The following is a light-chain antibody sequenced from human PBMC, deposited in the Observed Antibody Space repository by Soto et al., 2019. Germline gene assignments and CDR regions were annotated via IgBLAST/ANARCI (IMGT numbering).Light chain of an antibody. Sequence: EVVLTQAPGTLYLSPGERATLSCRASQSGSSSYLAWYQLKPGQAPRLFIYGASSRATGIPDRFSGSGSGTDFTLTISRLAPEDCAVYYCQQYGSSPLTFGGGTKVEIK. J-gene: IGKJ4*01. CDR1: QSGSSSY. CDR2: GAS. V-gene: IGKV3-20*01. CDR3: QQYGSSPLT.